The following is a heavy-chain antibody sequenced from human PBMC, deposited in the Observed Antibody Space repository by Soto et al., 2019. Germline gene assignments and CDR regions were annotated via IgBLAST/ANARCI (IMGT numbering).Heavy chain of an antibody. CDR2: IKQDGSEK. J-gene: IGHJ6*03. D-gene: IGHD2-2*01. CDR1: GFTFSSYW. V-gene: IGHV3-7*01. Sequence: GGSLRLSCAASGFTFSSYWMSWVRQAPGKGLEWVANIKQDGSEKYYVDSVKGRFTISRDNAKNSLYLQMNSLRAEDMAVYYCARAPQLPIVVVPAASPFMDVWGKGTTVTVSS. CDR3: ARAPQLPIVVVPAASPFMDV.